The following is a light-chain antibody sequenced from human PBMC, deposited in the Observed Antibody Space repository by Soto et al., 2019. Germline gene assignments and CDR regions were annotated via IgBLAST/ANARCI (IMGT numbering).Light chain of an antibody. J-gene: IGKJ5*01. CDR1: QSISSY. V-gene: IGKV1-39*01. CDR2: AAS. CDR3: QQSYTTVT. Sequence: DVQMTQSPSSLSASVGDRVTITCRASQSISSYLNWYQQKPGQAPKLLIYAASSLQSGVPSRFSASGSGTDSTLTISSLQPEDFANYYCQQSYTTVTFGQGTRLEIK.